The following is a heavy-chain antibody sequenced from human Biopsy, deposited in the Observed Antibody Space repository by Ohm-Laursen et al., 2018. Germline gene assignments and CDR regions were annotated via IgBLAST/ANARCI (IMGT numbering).Heavy chain of an antibody. J-gene: IGHJ5*01. CDR2: ISASSSYI. CDR3: ATELLPPGVGGPWLDS. Sequence: SLRLSCAASGVTLSGYAMNWVRQAPGKGLEWVSSISASSSYIHYADSVKGRFTVSRDNAKNSLYLQMNSLRAADTAIYYCATELLPPGVGGPWLDSWGQGISVTASS. D-gene: IGHD3-16*01. V-gene: IGHV3-21*06. CDR1: GVTLSGYA.